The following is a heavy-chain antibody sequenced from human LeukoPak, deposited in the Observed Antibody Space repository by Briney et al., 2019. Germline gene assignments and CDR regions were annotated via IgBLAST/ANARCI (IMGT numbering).Heavy chain of an antibody. CDR1: GYTFTTYD. J-gene: IGHJ4*02. D-gene: IGHD6-13*01. Sequence: GASVKVSCEASGYTFTTYDINWVRQAAGQGLEWTGWMNPNSGNTGNAQKFQGRVTMTRNTSISTAYMELTSLTSEDTAVYFCARIAAPGNRRLNFWGQGTLVTVSS. CDR3: ARIAAPGNRRLNF. V-gene: IGHV1-8*01. CDR2: MNPNSGNT.